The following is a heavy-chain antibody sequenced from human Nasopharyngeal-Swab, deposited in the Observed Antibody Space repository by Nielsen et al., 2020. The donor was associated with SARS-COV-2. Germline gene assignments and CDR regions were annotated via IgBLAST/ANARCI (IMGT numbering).Heavy chain of an antibody. Sequence: GGTLTLSCAASGFTSSTYSLNWVRQAPGKGLEWVSYISSSSTIYYADSVKGRFTISRDNAKNSLYLQMNSLRDEDTAVYYCAAARAGYWGQGTLVTVSS. J-gene: IGHJ4*02. CDR2: ISSSSTI. CDR3: AAARAGY. CDR1: GFTSSTYS. V-gene: IGHV3-48*02. D-gene: IGHD6-6*01.